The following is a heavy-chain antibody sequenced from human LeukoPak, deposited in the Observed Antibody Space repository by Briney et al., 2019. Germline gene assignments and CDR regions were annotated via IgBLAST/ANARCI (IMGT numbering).Heavy chain of an antibody. CDR2: IYYSGST. D-gene: IGHD2-2*01. V-gene: IGHV4-59*01. CDR3: ARGVVPAASTHWFDP. CDR1: GGSISSYY. Sequence: PSETLSLTCTVSGGSISSYYWSWIRQPPGKGLEWIGYIYYSGSTNYNPSLKSRVTISVDTSKNQFSLKLSSVTAADTAVYYCARGVVPAASTHWFDPWGQGTLVTVSS. J-gene: IGHJ5*02.